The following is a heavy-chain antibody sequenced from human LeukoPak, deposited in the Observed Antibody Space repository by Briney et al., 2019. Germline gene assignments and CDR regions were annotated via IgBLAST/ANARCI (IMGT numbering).Heavy chain of an antibody. V-gene: IGHV3-73*01. J-gene: IGHJ2*01. Sequence: GGSLRLSCAASGFTFSGSAMHWVRQASGKGLEWVGRIRSKANSYATAYAASVKGRFTISRDDSKNTAYLQMNSLKTEDTAVYYCTGSIASSGDWYFDLWGRGSLVTVSS. CDR1: GFTFSGSA. CDR3: TGSIASSGDWYFDL. CDR2: IRSKANSYAT. D-gene: IGHD6-6*01.